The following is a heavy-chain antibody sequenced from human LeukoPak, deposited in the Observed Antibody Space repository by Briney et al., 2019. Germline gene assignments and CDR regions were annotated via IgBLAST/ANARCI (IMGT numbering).Heavy chain of an antibody. D-gene: IGHD5-24*01. J-gene: IGHJ4*02. CDR2: INPNSGGT. V-gene: IGHV1-2*02. CDR1: GYTFTGYY. CDR3: ARSGTGSVEMATTH. Sequence: GASVTVSCKASGYTFTGYYMHWVRQAPGQGLEWMGWINPNSGGTNYAQKFQGRVTMTRDTSISTAYMELSRLRSDDTAVYYCARSGTGSVEMATTHWGQGTLVTVSS.